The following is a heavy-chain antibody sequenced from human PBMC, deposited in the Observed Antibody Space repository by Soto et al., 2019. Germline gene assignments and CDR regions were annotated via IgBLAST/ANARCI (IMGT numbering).Heavy chain of an antibody. J-gene: IGHJ4*02. D-gene: IGHD6-13*01. CDR2: IIPIFGTA. CDR1: GGTFSSYA. V-gene: IGHV1-69*06. CDR3: ARREIAAAGFDY. Sequence: SVKVSCKASGGTFSSYAISWVRQAPGQGLEWMGGIIPIFGTANYAQKFQGRVTITADKSTSTAYMELSSLRSEDTAVYYCARREIAAAGFDYWGQGTLVTVSS.